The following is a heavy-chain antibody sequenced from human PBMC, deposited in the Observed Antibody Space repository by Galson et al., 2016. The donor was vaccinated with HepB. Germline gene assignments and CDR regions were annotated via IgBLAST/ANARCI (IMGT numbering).Heavy chain of an antibody. V-gene: IGHV3-74*01. CDR2: IYNDGSIT. CDR1: GFTFSSYW. Sequence: SLRLSCAASGFTFSSYWMHWVRQAPGKGLVWVSRIYNDGSITSYADSVKGRFTISRENAKNTLYLQMNSLRAEDTAVYYCARDSGVGADCGVDCYGAWGQGTLVTVSS. J-gene: IGHJ4*02. D-gene: IGHD2-21*02. CDR3: ARDSGVGADCGVDCYGA.